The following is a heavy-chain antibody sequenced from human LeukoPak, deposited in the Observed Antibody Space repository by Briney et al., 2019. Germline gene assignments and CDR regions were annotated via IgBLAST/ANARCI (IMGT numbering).Heavy chain of an antibody. CDR3: ARIPGGSYGPDFDY. D-gene: IGHD1-26*01. CDR2: INHSGGT. Sequence: SETLSLTCAVYGGSFSGYYWSWIRQPPGKGLEWIGEINHSGGTDYNPSLKSRVTISVDTSKNQFSLKLTSVTAADTAVYYCARIPGGSYGPDFDYWGQGTLVTVSS. V-gene: IGHV4-34*01. CDR1: GGSFSGYY. J-gene: IGHJ4*02.